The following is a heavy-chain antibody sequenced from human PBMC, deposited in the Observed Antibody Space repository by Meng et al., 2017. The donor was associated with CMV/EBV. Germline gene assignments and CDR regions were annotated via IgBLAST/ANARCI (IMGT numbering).Heavy chain of an antibody. J-gene: IGHJ4*02. D-gene: IGHD1-26*01. CDR3: ARGVGATGKADY. Sequence: QWQLKQWGAGLLKPSGTLSPTCPVNGGSFSGYYWSWIRQPPGKGLEWIGEINHSGSTNYNPSLKSRVTISVDTSKNQFSLKLSSVTAADTAVYYCARGVGATGKADYWGQGTLVTVSS. V-gene: IGHV4-34*01. CDR2: INHSGST. CDR1: GGSFSGYY.